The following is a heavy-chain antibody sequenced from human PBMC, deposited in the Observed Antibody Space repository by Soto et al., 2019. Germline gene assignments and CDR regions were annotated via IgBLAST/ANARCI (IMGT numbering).Heavy chain of an antibody. CDR1: GGSVSSGSYY. V-gene: IGHV4-61*01. J-gene: IGHJ4*02. CDR3: ARGVTIFGVVTHFDY. D-gene: IGHD3-3*01. Sequence: PSETLSLTCTVSGGSVSSGSYYWSWIRQPPGKGLEWIGYIYYSGSTNYNPSLKSRVTISVDTSKNQFSLKLSSVTAADTAVYYCARGVTIFGVVTHFDYWGQGTLVTVSS. CDR2: IYYSGST.